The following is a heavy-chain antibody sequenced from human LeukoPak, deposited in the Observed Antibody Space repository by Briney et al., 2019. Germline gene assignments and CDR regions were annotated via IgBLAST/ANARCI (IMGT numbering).Heavy chain of an antibody. CDR1: GGSFSGYY. CDR2: INHSGST. Sequence: KPSETLSLTCAVYGGSFSGYYWSWIRQPPGKGLEWIGEINHSGSTNYNPSLKSRVTISVDTSKNQFSLKLSSVTAADTAVYYCARCIAVAGFDYWGQGTLVTVSS. V-gene: IGHV4-34*01. CDR3: ARCIAVAGFDY. D-gene: IGHD6-19*01. J-gene: IGHJ4*02.